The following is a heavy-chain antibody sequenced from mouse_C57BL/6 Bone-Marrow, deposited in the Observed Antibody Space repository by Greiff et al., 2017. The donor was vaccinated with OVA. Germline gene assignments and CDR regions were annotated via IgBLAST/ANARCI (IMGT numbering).Heavy chain of an antibody. CDR2: IHPNSGST. J-gene: IGHJ1*03. Sequence: VQLQQPGAELVKPGASVKLSCKASGYTFTSYWMHWVKQRPGQGLEWIGMIHPNSGSTNYNEKFKSKATLTVDKSSSTAYMQLSSLTSEDSAVYYCARHYSNFPGYFDVWGTGTTVTVSS. V-gene: IGHV1-64*01. D-gene: IGHD2-5*01. CDR1: GYTFTSYW. CDR3: ARHYSNFPGYFDV.